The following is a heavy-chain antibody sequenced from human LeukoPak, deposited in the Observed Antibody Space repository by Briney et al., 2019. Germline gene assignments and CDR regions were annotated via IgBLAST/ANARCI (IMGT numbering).Heavy chain of an antibody. V-gene: IGHV1-2*02. J-gene: IGHJ4*02. Sequence: ASVKVSCKASGYTFTGYYMHWVRQAPGQGLEWMGWINPNSGGTNYAQKLQGRVTMTTDTSTSTAYMELRSLRSDDTAVYYCARDAHSIVGATASFDYWGQGTLVTVSS. D-gene: IGHD1-26*01. CDR1: GYTFTGYY. CDR3: ARDAHSIVGATASFDY. CDR2: INPNSGGT.